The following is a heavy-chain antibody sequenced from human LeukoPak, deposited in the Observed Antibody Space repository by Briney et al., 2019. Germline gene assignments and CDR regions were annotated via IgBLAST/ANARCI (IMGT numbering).Heavy chain of an antibody. CDR2: MNPNSGNT. CDR3: ARVGNYFQLDY. V-gene: IGHV1-8*03. Sequence: GASVKVSCKASGYTFTGYYMHWVRQAPGQGLEWMGWMNPNSGNTGYAQKFQGRVTITRNTSISTAYMELSSLRSEDTAVYYCARVGNYFQLDYWGQGTLVTVSS. D-gene: IGHD2/OR15-2a*01. CDR1: GYTFTGYY. J-gene: IGHJ4*02.